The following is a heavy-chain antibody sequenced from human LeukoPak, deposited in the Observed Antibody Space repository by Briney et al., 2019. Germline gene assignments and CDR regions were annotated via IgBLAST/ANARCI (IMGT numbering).Heavy chain of an antibody. Sequence: GGSLRLSCAASGFTFSSYAMSWVRQAPGKGLEWVSAISGSGGSTYYADSVKGRFTISRDNSKNTLYLQMNSLRAEDTAVYYCAKAPPLYVSSGYTTRFDYWGQGTLVTVSS. J-gene: IGHJ4*02. V-gene: IGHV3-23*01. CDR2: ISGSGGST. CDR3: AKAPPLYVSSGYTTRFDY. D-gene: IGHD3-22*01. CDR1: GFTFSSYA.